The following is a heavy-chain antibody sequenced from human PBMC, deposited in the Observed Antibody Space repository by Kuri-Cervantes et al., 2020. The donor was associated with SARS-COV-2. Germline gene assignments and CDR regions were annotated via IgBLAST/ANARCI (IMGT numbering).Heavy chain of an antibody. J-gene: IGHJ6*03. Sequence: GESLKISCAASGFTFSSYAIHWVRQAPGKGLEWVAVIWYDGKNEYYAGSVKGRFTISRDNSRNTVLLQMNILRAEDTAIYYCARGAANYYMDVWGTGTTVTVSS. CDR1: GFTFSSYA. CDR2: IWYDGKNE. D-gene: IGHD3-16*01. V-gene: IGHV3-33*08. CDR3: ARGAANYYMDV.